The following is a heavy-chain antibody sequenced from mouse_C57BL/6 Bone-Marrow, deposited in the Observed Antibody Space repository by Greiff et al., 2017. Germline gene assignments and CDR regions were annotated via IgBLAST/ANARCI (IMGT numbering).Heavy chain of an antibody. J-gene: IGHJ3*01. CDR3: ARSKTWDSWFAY. D-gene: IGHD4-1*01. Sequence: VQLQQSGAELVRPGTSVKVSCKASGYAFTNYLIEWVKQRPGQGLEWIGVINPGSGGTNYNEKFKGKATLTADKSSSTAYMQLSSLTSEDSAVYFCARSKTWDSWFAYWGQGTLVTGSA. CDR1: GYAFTNYL. V-gene: IGHV1-54*01. CDR2: INPGSGGT.